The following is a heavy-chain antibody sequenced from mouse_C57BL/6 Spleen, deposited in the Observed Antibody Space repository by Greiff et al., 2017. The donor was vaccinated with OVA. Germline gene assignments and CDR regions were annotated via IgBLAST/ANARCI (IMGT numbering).Heavy chain of an antibody. CDR3: ARRDDYDDGAWFAY. Sequence: EVKLMESGPELVKPGASVKIPCKASGYTFTDYNMDWVKQSHGKSLEWIGDINPNNGGTIYNQKFKGKATLTVDKSSSTAYMELRSLTSEDTAVYYCARRDDYDDGAWFAYWGQGTLVTVSA. V-gene: IGHV1-18*01. CDR2: INPNNGGT. J-gene: IGHJ3*01. CDR1: GYTFTDYN. D-gene: IGHD2-4*01.